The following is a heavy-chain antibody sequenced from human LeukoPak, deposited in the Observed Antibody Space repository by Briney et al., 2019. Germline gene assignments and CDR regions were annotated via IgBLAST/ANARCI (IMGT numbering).Heavy chain of an antibody. J-gene: IGHJ4*02. Sequence: GRSLRLSCGASGFTFDDYAMHWVRQAPGKGLEWVSGISWNSGSIGYADSVKGRFTISRDNAKNSLYLQMNSLRAEDTALYYCAKDYYDIFTGPGDWGQGTLVTVSS. CDR2: ISWNSGSI. V-gene: IGHV3-9*01. CDR1: GFTFDDYA. CDR3: AKDYYDIFTGPGD. D-gene: IGHD3-9*01.